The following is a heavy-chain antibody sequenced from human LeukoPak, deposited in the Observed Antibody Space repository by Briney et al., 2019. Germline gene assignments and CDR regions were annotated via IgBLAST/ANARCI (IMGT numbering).Heavy chain of an antibody. J-gene: IGHJ5*02. CDR2: INQDESEK. D-gene: IGHD3-10*01. CDR1: GMTFKNYW. V-gene: IGHV3-7*03. Sequence: GGSLRLSCAVSGMTFKNYWMSWFRQTPGKGLEWVATINQDESEKYYLDSVKGRFTISRDTAKNSLYLQMYSLTAEDTALYYCARHGWLYDSGTYYTFDPWGQGTLVTVSS. CDR3: ARHGWLYDSGTYYTFDP.